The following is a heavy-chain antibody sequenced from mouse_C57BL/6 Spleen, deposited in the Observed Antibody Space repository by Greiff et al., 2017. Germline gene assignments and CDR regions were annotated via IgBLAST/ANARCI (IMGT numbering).Heavy chain of an antibody. D-gene: IGHD2-5*01. V-gene: IGHV1-20*01. CDR2: INPYNGDT. CDR3: ARYSNYVDY. J-gene: IGHJ2*01. Sequence: VHVKQSGPELVKPGDSVKISCKASGYSFTGYFMNWVMQSHGKSLEWIGRINPYNGDTFYNQKFKGKATLTVDKSSSTAHMELRSLTSEDSAVYYCARYSNYVDYWGQGTTLTVSS. CDR1: GYSFTGYF.